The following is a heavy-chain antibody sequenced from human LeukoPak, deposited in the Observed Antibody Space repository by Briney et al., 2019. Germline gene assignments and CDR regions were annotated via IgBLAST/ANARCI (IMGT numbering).Heavy chain of an antibody. V-gene: IGHV3-23*01. CDR1: GFTFSAFA. Sequence: GGSLRLSCAASGFTFSAFAMSWVRQAPGKGLEWVSAISGSGGSTYYADSVKGRFTISRDNSKNTLYLQMNSLRAEDTAVYYCAKGSIAAAGTDFDYWGQGTLVTVSS. J-gene: IGHJ4*02. CDR2: ISGSGGST. D-gene: IGHD6-13*01. CDR3: AKGSIAAAGTDFDY.